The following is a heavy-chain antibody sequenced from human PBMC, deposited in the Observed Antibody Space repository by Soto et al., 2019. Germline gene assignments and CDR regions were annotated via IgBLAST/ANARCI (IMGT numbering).Heavy chain of an antibody. D-gene: IGHD3-16*01. J-gene: IGHJ5*02. CDR1: GYSFTSSW. Sequence: GESLKISCKASGYSFTSSWIGWVRQMPGKGLEWMGIIYPGDSDTRYSPSFQGQVTISADKSITTAYLQWSSLKASDSAIYYCARHGGTGSPYSWFDPWGQGTLVTVSS. V-gene: IGHV5-51*01. CDR2: IYPGDSDT. CDR3: ARHGGTGSPYSWFDP.